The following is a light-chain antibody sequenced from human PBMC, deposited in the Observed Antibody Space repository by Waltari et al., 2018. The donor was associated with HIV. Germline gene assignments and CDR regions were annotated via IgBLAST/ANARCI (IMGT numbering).Light chain of an antibody. Sequence: SYELTQPLSVSVSPGQTASITCSGDNLGDKYICWYQQRPGQSPVLVIYQHNKRPSGIPERFSGSNSENTATLTISGTQAMDEADYYCQAWDGSTAIFGGRTKLTVL. CDR1: NLGDKY. CDR3: QAWDGSTAI. CDR2: QHN. V-gene: IGLV3-1*01. J-gene: IGLJ2*01.